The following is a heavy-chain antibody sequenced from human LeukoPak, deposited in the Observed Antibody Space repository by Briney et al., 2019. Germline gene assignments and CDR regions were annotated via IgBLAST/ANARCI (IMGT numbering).Heavy chain of an antibody. D-gene: IGHD4-17*01. V-gene: IGHV3-21*01. CDR1: GFTFSSYS. CDR3: AREMSRGDHAHDY. CDR2: ISSSSSYI. J-gene: IGHJ4*02. Sequence: PGGSLRLSCAASGFTFSSYSMNWVRQAPGKGLEWVSSISSSSSYIYYADSVKGRFTISRDNAKNSLYLQMNSLRAEDTAVYYCAREMSRGDHAHDYWGQGTLVTVSS.